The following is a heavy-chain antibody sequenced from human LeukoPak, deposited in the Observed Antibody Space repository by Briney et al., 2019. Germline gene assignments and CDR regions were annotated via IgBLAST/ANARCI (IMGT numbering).Heavy chain of an antibody. CDR3: ARGGEAVAGQRVTDY. CDR1: GYTFTGYY. V-gene: IGHV1-2*02. CDR2: INPNSGGT. Sequence: GASVKVSCKASGYTFTGYYMHWVRQAPGQGLEWMGWINPNSGGTNYAQKFQGRVTMARDTSISTAYMELSRLRSDDTAVYYCARGGEAVAGQRVTDYWGQGTLVTVSS. D-gene: IGHD6-19*01. J-gene: IGHJ4*02.